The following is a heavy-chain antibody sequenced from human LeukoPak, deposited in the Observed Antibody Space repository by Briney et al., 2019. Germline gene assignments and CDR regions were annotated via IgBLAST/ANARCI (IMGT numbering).Heavy chain of an antibody. Sequence: GGSLRLSCAASGFTFDDYAMHWVRQAPGKGLEWVSGISWNSGSIGYADSVKGRFTISRDNAKNSLYLQMNSLRAEDTALYCCAKSVDYGDYADYWGQETLVTVSS. CDR3: AKSVDYGDYADY. V-gene: IGHV3-9*01. D-gene: IGHD4-17*01. CDR2: ISWNSGSI. J-gene: IGHJ4*02. CDR1: GFTFDDYA.